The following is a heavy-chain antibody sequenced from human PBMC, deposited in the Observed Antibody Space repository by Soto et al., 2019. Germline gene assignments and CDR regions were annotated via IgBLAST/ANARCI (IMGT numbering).Heavy chain of an antibody. J-gene: IGHJ4*02. Sequence: SVKVSCKASGCTFSSNAISWVRQAPGQGLEWMGGIIPIFGTANYAQKFQGRVTITADESTSTAYMELSSLRSEDTAVYYCARDYSNYHSFDYWGQGTLVTVSS. D-gene: IGHD4-4*01. CDR2: IIPIFGTA. V-gene: IGHV1-69*13. CDR1: GCTFSSNA. CDR3: ARDYSNYHSFDY.